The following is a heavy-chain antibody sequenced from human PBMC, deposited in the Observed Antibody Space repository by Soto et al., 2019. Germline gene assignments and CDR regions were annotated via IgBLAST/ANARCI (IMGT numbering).Heavy chain of an antibody. D-gene: IGHD6-13*01. CDR3: AKDSPGAAAGY. CDR2: ISYDGSNK. V-gene: IGHV3-30*18. CDR1: GFTFSIYG. Sequence: PGGSLRLSCAASGFTFSIYGMHWVRQAPGKGLEWVAVISYDGSNKYYADSVKGRFTISRDNSKNTLYLQMNSLRAEDTAVYYCAKDSPGAAAGYWGQGTLVTVSS. J-gene: IGHJ4*02.